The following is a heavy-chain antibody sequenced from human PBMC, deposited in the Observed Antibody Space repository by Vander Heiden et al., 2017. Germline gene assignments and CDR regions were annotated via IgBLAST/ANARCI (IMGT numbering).Heavy chain of an antibody. Sequence: QLQLQESGPGLVKPSANLSLTCIVSGDSISRRSYYWGWIRQPPGKGLEWIGNIYYSGNTYYNPSLEGRVTISGDTSKNQFSLRLSFVTAADTATYFCARHKSDVSGWYGYDSWGQGTLVTVSS. CDR2: IYYSGNT. CDR1: GDSISRRSYY. V-gene: IGHV4-39*01. CDR3: ARHKSDVSGWYGYDS. J-gene: IGHJ4*02. D-gene: IGHD6-19*01.